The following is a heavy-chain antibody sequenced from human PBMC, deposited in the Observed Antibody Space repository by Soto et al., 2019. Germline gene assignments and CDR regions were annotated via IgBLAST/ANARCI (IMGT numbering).Heavy chain of an antibody. CDR3: AREYYDFWSGYYLYYCYGMDV. V-gene: IGHV3-33*01. CDR2: IWYDGSNK. Sequence: GGSVRLSCAASGFTFSSYGMHWVRQALGKGLEWVAVIWYDGSNKYYADSVKGRFTISRDNSKNTLYLQMNSLRAEDTAVYYCAREYYDFWSGYYLYYCYGMDVWGQATTVTVSS. CDR1: GFTFSSYG. D-gene: IGHD3-3*01. J-gene: IGHJ6*02.